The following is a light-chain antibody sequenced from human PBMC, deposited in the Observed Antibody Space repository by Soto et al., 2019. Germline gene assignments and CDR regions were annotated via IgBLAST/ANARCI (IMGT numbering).Light chain of an antibody. J-gene: IGKJ1*01. CDR3: HQRQSWPRT. V-gene: IGKV3D-15*03. Sequence: EIVMTQSPATLSVSPGERATLSCRAGQNIHTNLAWYQQKPGQAPRLLIYQTSLRAAGIPARFSASGSGTDFTLTISDVQPEDFAPYYCHQRQSWPRTFGQGTKVDIK. CDR1: QNIHTN. CDR2: QTS.